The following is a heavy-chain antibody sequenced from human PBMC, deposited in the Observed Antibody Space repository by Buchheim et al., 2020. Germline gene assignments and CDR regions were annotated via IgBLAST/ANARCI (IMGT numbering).Heavy chain of an antibody. V-gene: IGHV2-5*02. CDR3: AHTGVLFRGELQYYFDY. J-gene: IGHJ4*02. Sequence: QITLKESGPTLVKPTQTLTLTCTFSGFSLSTSGVGVGWIRQPPGKALEWLALIYWDDDKRYSPSLKSRLTITKDTSKNPVVLTMTNMDPVDTATYYCAHTGVLFRGELQYYFDYWGQGTL. CDR2: IYWDDDK. CDR1: GFSLSTSGVG. D-gene: IGHD3-10*01.